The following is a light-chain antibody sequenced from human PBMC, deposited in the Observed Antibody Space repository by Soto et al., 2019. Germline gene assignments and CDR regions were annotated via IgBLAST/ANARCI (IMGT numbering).Light chain of an antibody. V-gene: IGKV1-5*03. CDR2: QAS. CDR1: QSISSW. CDR3: QHYNGFSWT. J-gene: IGKJ1*01. Sequence: PSTLSASVGDRVTITCRASQSISSWLAWYQQKPGKAPKLLIYQASTLETGGPSRFSGSGSGTEFTLTISSLQPDDFAAYYCQHYNGFSWTFGQGTKVDIK.